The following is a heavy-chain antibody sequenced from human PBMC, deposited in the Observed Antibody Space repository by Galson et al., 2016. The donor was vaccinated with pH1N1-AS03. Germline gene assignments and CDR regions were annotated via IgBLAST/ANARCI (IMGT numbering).Heavy chain of an antibody. CDR2: INHSGST. Sequence: TLSLTCAVYGGSFNNYYWNWIRQSPGKGLEWVGEINHSGSTDYNPSLKSRVTISVDPSENQISLNLNSVTAADTAVYYCARGSYSSGWYRGRNAFDIWGQGTMVTVSS. CDR3: ARGSYSSGWYRGRNAFDI. D-gene: IGHD6-19*01. J-gene: IGHJ3*02. CDR1: GGSFNNYY. V-gene: IGHV4-34*01.